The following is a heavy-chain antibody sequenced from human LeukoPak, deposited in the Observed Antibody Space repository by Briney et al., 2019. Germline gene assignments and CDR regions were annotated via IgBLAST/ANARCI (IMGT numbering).Heavy chain of an antibody. V-gene: IGHV3-15*01. D-gene: IGHD2-8*01. J-gene: IGHJ6*04. Sequence: PGGSLRLSCAASGFTFSNSWMSWVRQAPGKGLEWVAHIKRKTDGGTKVYAAPVQGSFTISRDDTKNYLQLQMKSVKTKATAVYSGNTGPFVLMVYGMDVWGKGTTVTVSS. CDR1: GFTFSNSW. CDR2: IKRKTDGGTK. CDR3: NTGPFVLMVYGMDV.